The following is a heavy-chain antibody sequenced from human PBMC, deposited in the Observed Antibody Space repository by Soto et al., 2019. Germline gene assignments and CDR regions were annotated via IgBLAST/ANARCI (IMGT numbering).Heavy chain of an antibody. CDR1: GVSFSGYY. V-gene: IGHV4-34*01. CDR2: INHSGST. Sequence: SDTLSLTCTFYGVSFSGYYWSWILQPPGKGLEWIGEINHSGSTNYNPSLKSRVTISVDTSKNQFSLKLRSVTAADTAGYYFPRGGWIWFLSRMHVWIRGCWVTV. D-gene: IGHD3-10*01. CDR3: PRGGWIWFLSRMHV. J-gene: IGHJ6*02.